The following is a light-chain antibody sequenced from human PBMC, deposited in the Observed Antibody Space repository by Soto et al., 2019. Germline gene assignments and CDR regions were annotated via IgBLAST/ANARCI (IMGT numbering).Light chain of an antibody. CDR2: GAS. V-gene: IGKV3-15*01. CDR1: QSVSSN. Sequence: EIVMTQSPAPLSVSPGERATLSCRASQSVSSNLAWYQQKPGQAPRLLIYGASARATGIPARFSGSGSGTEFILTISSLQSEDFAVYYCQQYNNWPLTFGGGTKVEIK. CDR3: QQYNNWPLT. J-gene: IGKJ4*01.